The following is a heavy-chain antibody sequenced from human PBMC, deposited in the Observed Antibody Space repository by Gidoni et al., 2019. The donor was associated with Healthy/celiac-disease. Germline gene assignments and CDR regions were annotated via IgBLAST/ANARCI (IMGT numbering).Heavy chain of an antibody. J-gene: IGHJ3*02. V-gene: IGHV3-74*01. D-gene: IGHD1-26*01. CDR2: INSDGSST. CDR1: GFTFSSYW. Sequence: EVQLVESGGGLVQPGGSLRLSCAASGFTFSSYWMHWVRQAPGKGLVWVSRINSDGSSTSYADSVKGRFTISRDNAKNTLYLQMNSLRAEDTAVYYCARRSIVGAKTDDAFDIWGQGTMVTVSS. CDR3: ARRSIVGAKTDDAFDI.